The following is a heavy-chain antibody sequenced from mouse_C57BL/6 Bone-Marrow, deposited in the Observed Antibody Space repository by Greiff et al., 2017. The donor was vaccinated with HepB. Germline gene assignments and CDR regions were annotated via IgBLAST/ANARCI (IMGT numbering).Heavy chain of an antibody. D-gene: IGHD4-1*01. J-gene: IGHJ4*01. CDR2: IWGVGST. CDR3: ASLTGTDAMDY. Sequence: VKRVESGPGLVAPSQSLSITCTVSGFSLTSYGVDWVRQSPGKGLEWLGVIWGVGSTNYNSALKSRLSISKDNAKSQVFLKMNSLQTDDTAMYYCASLTGTDAMDYWGQGTSVTVSS. CDR1: GFSLTSYG. V-gene: IGHV2-6*01.